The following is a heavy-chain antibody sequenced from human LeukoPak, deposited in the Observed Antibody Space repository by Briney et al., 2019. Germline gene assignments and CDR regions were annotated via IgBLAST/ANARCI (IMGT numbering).Heavy chain of an antibody. D-gene: IGHD3-10*01. CDR1: GGSISSSSYY. CDR3: ARGRAYGTMVRGAFDY. CDR2: IYYSGST. J-gene: IGHJ4*02. V-gene: IGHV4-39*01. Sequence: SETLSLTCTVSGGSISSSSYYWGWIRQPPGKGLEWIGSIYYSGSTYYNPSLKSRVTISVDTSKNQFSLKLSSVTAADTAVYYCARGRAYGTMVRGAFDYWGQGTLVTVSS.